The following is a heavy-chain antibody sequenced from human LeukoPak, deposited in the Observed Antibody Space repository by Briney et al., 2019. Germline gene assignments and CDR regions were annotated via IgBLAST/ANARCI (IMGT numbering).Heavy chain of an antibody. J-gene: IGHJ4*02. CDR2: ISSSSSYI. D-gene: IGHD6-19*01. V-gene: IGHV3-21*01. CDR3: ARGPGIAVAGISR. CDR1: GFTFNRCW. Sequence: GGSLRLSCVVSGFTFNRCWMNWVRQAPGKGLEWVSSISSSSSYIYYADSVKGRFTISRDNAKNSLYLQMNSLRAEDTAVYYCARGPGIAVAGISRWGQGTLVTVSS.